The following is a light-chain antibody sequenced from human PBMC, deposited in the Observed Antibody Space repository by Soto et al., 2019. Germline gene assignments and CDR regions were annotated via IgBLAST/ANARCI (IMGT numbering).Light chain of an antibody. V-gene: IGKV3-20*01. CDR3: QQYNSYTWT. CDR1: QSVSSAF. Sequence: ESVLTQSPGTLSLSPGERATLSCRASQSVSSAFLAWYQQKPGQAPRLLLYGASSRASGIPDRFSGSGSGTDFTLTISSLQPDDFATYYCQQYNSYTWTFGQGTNVDIK. CDR2: GAS. J-gene: IGKJ1*01.